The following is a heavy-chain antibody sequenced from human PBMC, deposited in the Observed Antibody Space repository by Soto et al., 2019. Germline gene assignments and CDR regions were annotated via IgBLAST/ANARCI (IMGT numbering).Heavy chain of an antibody. Sequence: TGGSLRLSCAASGFTFSSYSMNWVRQAPGKGLEWVSSISSSSSYIYYTDSVKGRFTISRDNAKNSLYLQMNSLRAEDTAVYYCARDSRVGATGSYYFDYWGQGTLVTVSS. D-gene: IGHD1-26*01. J-gene: IGHJ4*02. CDR3: ARDSRVGATGSYYFDY. CDR1: GFTFSSYS. CDR2: ISSSSSYI. V-gene: IGHV3-21*01.